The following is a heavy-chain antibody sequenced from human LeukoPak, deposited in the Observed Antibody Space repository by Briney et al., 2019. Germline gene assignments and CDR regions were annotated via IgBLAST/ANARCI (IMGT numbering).Heavy chain of an antibody. CDR1: GGSFSGYY. CDR2: INHSGST. Sequence: SETLSLTCAVYGGSFSGYYWCWIRQPPGKGLEWMGEINHSGSTNYNPSLKRRVTISVDTSKNQFSLKLSSVTAADTAVYYCARVQGRPVSHAFAIWGQGTMVTVSS. CDR3: ARVQGRPVSHAFAI. V-gene: IGHV4-34*01. J-gene: IGHJ3*02. D-gene: IGHD1-14*01.